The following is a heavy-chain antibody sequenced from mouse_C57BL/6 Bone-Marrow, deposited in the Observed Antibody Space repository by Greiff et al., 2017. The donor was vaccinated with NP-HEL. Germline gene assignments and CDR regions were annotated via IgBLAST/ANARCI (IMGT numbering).Heavy chain of an antibody. D-gene: IGHD1-1*01. Sequence: EVKLVESGAELVRPGASVKLSCTASGFNIKDYYMHWVKQRPEQGLEWIGRIDPEDGDTEYAPQFQGKATMTADTSSNTAYLQLSSLTSEDTAVYYCTLYGSSYGGFAYWGQGTLVTVSA. CDR2: IDPEDGDT. V-gene: IGHV14-1*01. CDR3: TLYGSSYGGFAY. CDR1: GFNIKDYY. J-gene: IGHJ3*01.